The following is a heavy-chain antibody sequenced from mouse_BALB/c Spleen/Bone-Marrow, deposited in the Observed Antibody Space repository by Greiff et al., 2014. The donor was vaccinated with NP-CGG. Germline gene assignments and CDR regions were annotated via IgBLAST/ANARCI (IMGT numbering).Heavy chain of an antibody. Sequence: QVQLQQSGAELMKPGASVKISCKAPGYKFSSYWIEWVKQRPGHGLEWIGEILPGSDSTKYNEKFKGKATFTADTSSNTAYMQRSSLSSEDSAVYYCASGGYDGYVDAIDYWGQGTPVTVSA. CDR2: ILPGSDST. CDR3: ASGGYDGYVDAIDY. V-gene: IGHV1-9*01. J-gene: IGHJ4*01. CDR1: GYKFSSYW. D-gene: IGHD2-3*01.